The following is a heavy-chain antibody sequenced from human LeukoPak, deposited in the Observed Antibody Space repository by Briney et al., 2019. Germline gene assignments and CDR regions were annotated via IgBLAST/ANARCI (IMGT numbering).Heavy chain of an antibody. V-gene: IGHV4-4*09. CDR3: ARGRSTVVTPNYYYYYCMDV. D-gene: IGHD4-23*01. Sequence: SETLSLTCTVSGDSISSSHWSWIRQPPGKGLEWIGNIHTSGGTNYSPSLKSRVTISLDTSRNQFSLKLSSVTAADTAVYYCARGRSTVVTPNYYYYYCMDVWGKGTTVTVSS. J-gene: IGHJ6*03. CDR1: GDSISSSH. CDR2: IHTSGGT.